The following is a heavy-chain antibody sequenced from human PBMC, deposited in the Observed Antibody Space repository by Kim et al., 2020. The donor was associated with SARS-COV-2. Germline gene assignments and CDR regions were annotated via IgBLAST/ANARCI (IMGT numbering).Heavy chain of an antibody. Sequence: SETLSLTCAVYGGSFSGYYWSWIRQPPGKGLEWIGEINHSGSTNYNPSLKSRVTISVDTSKNQFSLKLSSVTAADTAVYYCASVDTTSYYYYGLDVWGQG. J-gene: IGHJ6*02. CDR1: GGSFSGYY. CDR2: INHSGST. CDR3: ASVDTTSYYYYGLDV. V-gene: IGHV4-34*01. D-gene: IGHD5-18*01.